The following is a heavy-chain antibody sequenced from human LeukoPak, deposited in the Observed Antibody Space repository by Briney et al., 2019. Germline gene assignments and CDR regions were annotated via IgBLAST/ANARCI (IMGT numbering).Heavy chain of an antibody. CDR3: ARVAIFGVVGLGNYYMDV. D-gene: IGHD3-3*01. CDR1: GGSISSYY. CDR2: IYYSGST. J-gene: IGHJ6*03. V-gene: IGHV4-59*01. Sequence: SETLSLTCTVSGGSISSYYWSWIRQPPGKGLEWIGYIYYSGSTNYNPSLKSRVTISVDTSKNQFSLKLSSVTAADTAVYYCARVAIFGVVGLGNYYMDVWGKGTTVTVSS.